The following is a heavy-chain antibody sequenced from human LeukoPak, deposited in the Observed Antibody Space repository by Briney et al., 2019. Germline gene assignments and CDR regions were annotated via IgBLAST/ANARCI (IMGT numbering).Heavy chain of an antibody. CDR1: GYTFTSYY. D-gene: IGHD5-12*01. V-gene: IGHV1-46*01. CDR2: INPSGGST. CDR3: ARARSGYDLGDY. Sequence: ASVKVSCKASGYTFTSYYMHWVRQAPGQGLEWMGMINPSGGSTVYAQMLQGRLTMTRDLSSRTVYMELNSLTSEDTAVYYCARARSGYDLGDYWGQGTLVTVSS. J-gene: IGHJ4*02.